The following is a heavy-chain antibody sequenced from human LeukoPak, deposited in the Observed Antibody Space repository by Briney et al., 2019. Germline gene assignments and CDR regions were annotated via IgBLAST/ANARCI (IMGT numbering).Heavy chain of an antibody. CDR2: ISSSSSYI. CDR3: ARAGDNNAFDI. V-gene: IGHV3-21*01. J-gene: IGHJ3*02. D-gene: IGHD3-10*01. CDR1: GFTFSSFT. Sequence: GGSLRLSCAASGFTFSSFTMNWARQAPGKGLEWVSYISSSSSYIYYTDSVKGRFTISRDNAKNSLYLQMNSLRAEDTAVYYCARAGDNNAFDIWGQGTMVTVSS.